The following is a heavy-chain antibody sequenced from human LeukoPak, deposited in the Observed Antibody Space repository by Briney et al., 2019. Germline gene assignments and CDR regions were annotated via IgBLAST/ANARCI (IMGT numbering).Heavy chain of an antibody. CDR2: ISYDGSDK. CDR1: GFTFSSYA. D-gene: IGHD2-2*01. V-gene: IGHV3-30-3*01. J-gene: IGHJ6*02. Sequence: GGSLRLSCAASGFTFSSYAMHWVRQAPGKGLEWVAVISYDGSDKYYADSVKGRFTISRDNSKNTLYLQMNSLRAEDTAVYYCASIYCSSTSCYSAYYYGMDVWGQGTTVTVSS. CDR3: ASIYCSSTSCYSAYYYGMDV.